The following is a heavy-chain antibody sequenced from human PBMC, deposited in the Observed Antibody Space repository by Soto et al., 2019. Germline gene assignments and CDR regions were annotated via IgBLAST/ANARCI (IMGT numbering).Heavy chain of an antibody. CDR3: ATGSSDCSTSVAN. D-gene: IGHD2-2*01. Sequence: EVQLLESGGGLVQPGGSLRLSCAASGFSFSSYAMVWVRQAPGRGLEWVSVISARGGSLCVAVSVKGGFTSFRGDSKDAVSLELNGLRDVDRDVDFCATGSSDCSTSVANSGHGPLVVVSS. V-gene: IGHV3-23*01. CDR2: ISARGGSL. J-gene: IGHJ4*01. CDR1: GFSFSSYA.